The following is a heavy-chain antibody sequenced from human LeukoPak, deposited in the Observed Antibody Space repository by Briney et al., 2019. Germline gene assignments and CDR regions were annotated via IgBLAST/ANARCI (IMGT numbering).Heavy chain of an antibody. Sequence: SETLSLTCTVSGGSISGYYWSWIRHLPGKGLEWIGYIYYSGSTNYNPSLKSRVTISVDTSKNHFSLNLSSVTAADTAVYYCARGSGWYNIDYWGQGTLVTVSS. CDR1: GGSISGYY. D-gene: IGHD6-19*01. CDR2: IYYSGST. CDR3: ARGSGWYNIDY. J-gene: IGHJ4*02. V-gene: IGHV4-59*08.